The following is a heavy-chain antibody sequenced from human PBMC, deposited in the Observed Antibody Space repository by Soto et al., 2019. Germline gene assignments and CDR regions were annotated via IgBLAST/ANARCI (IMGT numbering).Heavy chain of an antibody. D-gene: IGHD3-16*01. CDR2: ITAASDIT. Sequence: HPGGSLRLSCAASGFTFTTYTMNWVRQAPGKGLEWISYITAASDITSYADSVKGRFTISRDNAKNALYLQMNSLRDEDTAVYYCVRDLNWAFDYWGQGTLVTV. CDR1: GFTFTTYT. J-gene: IGHJ4*02. CDR3: VRDLNWAFDY. V-gene: IGHV3-48*02.